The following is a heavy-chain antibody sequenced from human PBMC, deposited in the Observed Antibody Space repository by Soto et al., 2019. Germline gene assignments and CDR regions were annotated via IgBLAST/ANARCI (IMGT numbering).Heavy chain of an antibody. Sequence: QVRLVQSGAEVKKPGASVKVSCKASGYTFTSYGISWVRQAPGQGLEWMGWISAYNGNTNYAQKLQGRVTMTTDTSMSTTYMELRSLRSDDTAVYYCARWGAIVVVPAAIYYGMDVWGQGTTVTVSS. D-gene: IGHD2-2*01. CDR1: GYTFTSYG. CDR3: ARWGAIVVVPAAIYYGMDV. J-gene: IGHJ6*02. V-gene: IGHV1-18*01. CDR2: ISAYNGNT.